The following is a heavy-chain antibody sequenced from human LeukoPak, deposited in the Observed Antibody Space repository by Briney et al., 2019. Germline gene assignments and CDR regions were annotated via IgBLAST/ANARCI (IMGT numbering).Heavy chain of an antibody. D-gene: IGHD5-24*01. CDR2: ISYDGSNK. CDR1: GFTFSSYV. J-gene: IGHJ4*02. V-gene: IGHV3-30*04. CDR3: TRVGYIDEGIDY. Sequence: GGSLRLSCAASGFTFSSYVMYWVRQAPGKGLEWVAVISYDGSNKYYADSVKGRFTISRDNAKNSLYLQMNSLRAEDTAIYYCTRVGYIDEGIDYWGQGTLVTVSS.